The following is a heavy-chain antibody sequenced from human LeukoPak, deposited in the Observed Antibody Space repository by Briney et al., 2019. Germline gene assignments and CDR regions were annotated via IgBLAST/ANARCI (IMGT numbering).Heavy chain of an antibody. D-gene: IGHD1-26*01. CDR2: INGDGSST. Sequence: GGSLRLSCAASGFTFSSYAMSWVRQAPGKGLVWVSRINGDGSSTNYADSVKGRFTISRDNAKNTLYLQMNSLRAEDTAIYYCARPWGSGTYYAFFDYWGQGTLVTVSS. CDR1: GFTFSSYA. V-gene: IGHV3-74*01. CDR3: ARPWGSGTYYAFFDY. J-gene: IGHJ4*02.